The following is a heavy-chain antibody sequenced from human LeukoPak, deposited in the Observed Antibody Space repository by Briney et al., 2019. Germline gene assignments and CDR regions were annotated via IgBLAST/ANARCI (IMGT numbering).Heavy chain of an antibody. CDR2: ISGTGGST. CDR1: GFTFSISG. CDR3: ANDFWSGYYTFDY. Sequence: GGSLRLSCAASGFTFSISGMSWVRQAPGKGLEWVSAISGTGGSTYYADSVKGRFTISRDNSKNTVCLQMNSLRAEDTAVYYCANDFWSGYYTFDYWGQGTLVTVSS. D-gene: IGHD3-3*01. J-gene: IGHJ4*02. V-gene: IGHV3-23*01.